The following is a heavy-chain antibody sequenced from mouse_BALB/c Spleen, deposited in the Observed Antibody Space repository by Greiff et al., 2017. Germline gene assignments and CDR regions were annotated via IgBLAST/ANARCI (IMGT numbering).Heavy chain of an antibody. D-gene: IGHD2-4*01. J-gene: IGHJ2*01. Sequence: VKLVESGPGLVQPSQSLSITCTVSGFSLTSYGVHWVRQSPGKGLEWLGVIWSGGSTDYNAAFISRLSISKDNSKSQVFFKMNSLQANDTAIYYCARGGGITKGFDYWGQGTTLTVSS. CDR1: GFSLTSYG. CDR3: ARGGGITKGFDY. V-gene: IGHV2-2*02. CDR2: IWSGGST.